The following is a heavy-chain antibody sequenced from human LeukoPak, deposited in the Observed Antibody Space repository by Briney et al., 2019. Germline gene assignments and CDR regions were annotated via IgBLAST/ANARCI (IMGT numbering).Heavy chain of an antibody. J-gene: IGHJ4*02. CDR2: FCYSGST. Sequence: SETLSLTCTVSGGSISSSNYCWGWIRQPPGKGLEWIGTFCYSGSTYYNPSLKSRVTISVDTSKNQFSLKLSSMTAADTAVYYCARHLAPDFWTYDYWGQGTLVTVSS. CDR3: ARHLAPDFWTYDY. V-gene: IGHV4-39*01. D-gene: IGHD3-3*01. CDR1: GGSISSSNYC.